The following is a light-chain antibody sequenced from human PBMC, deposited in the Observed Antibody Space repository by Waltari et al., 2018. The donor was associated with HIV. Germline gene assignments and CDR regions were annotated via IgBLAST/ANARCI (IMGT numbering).Light chain of an antibody. J-gene: IGLJ3*02. CDR2: DVS. CDR1: SSYVWAYNL. CDR3: CSYVSEIVPCV. V-gene: IGLV2-23*02. Sequence: QTALTQPASVSESPGQSIAIPCTGTSSYVWAYNLVSWYQQHPGKAPRLIIYDVSERPAGVSNRFTGSKSGNTASLTISGLQAEDEADYYCCSYVSEIVPCVFGGGTKLTVL.